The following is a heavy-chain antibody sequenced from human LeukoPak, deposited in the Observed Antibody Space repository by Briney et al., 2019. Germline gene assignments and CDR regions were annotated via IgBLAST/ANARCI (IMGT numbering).Heavy chain of an antibody. V-gene: IGHV3-23*01. CDR3: AKDPPTVMANAFHI. Sequence: GGSLRLSCAASGFTFSSYGMSWVRQPPGKGLEWVSSISGSGGTTYYADSVKGRSTISRDNSKNTLYLQMNSLRADDTAVYSCAKDPPTVMANAFHIWGQGTMVTVS. D-gene: IGHD5-18*01. CDR1: GFTFSSYG. J-gene: IGHJ3*02. CDR2: ISGSGGTT.